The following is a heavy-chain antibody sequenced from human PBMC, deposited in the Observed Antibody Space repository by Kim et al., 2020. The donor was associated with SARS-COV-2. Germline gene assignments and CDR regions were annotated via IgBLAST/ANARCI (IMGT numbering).Heavy chain of an antibody. CDR3: ARDLGQTTVTTVG. CDR1: GGTFSSYA. V-gene: IGHV1-69*13. J-gene: IGHJ4*02. Sequence: SVKVSCKASGGTFSSYAISWVRQAPGQGLEWMGGIIPIFGTANYAQKFQGRVTITADESTSTAYMELSSLRSEDTAVYYCARDLGQTTVTTVGWGQGTLVTVSS. CDR2: IIPIFGTA. D-gene: IGHD4-17*01.